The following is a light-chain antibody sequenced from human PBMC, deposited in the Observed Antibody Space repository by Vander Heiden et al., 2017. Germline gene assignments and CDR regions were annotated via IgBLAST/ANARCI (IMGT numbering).Light chain of an antibody. CDR1: NIRSTS. V-gene: IGLV3-21*02. J-gene: IGLJ2*01. Sequence: YVVTQPPSVSVAIGQAARMTRGGNNIRSTSVYWYQQKPGQAPVLVVDDGGDRHSGIPVRFSGSNSENTATLTISRVEAGDEADDVYQVWDSGSGHVVFGGGTKVTVL. CDR3: QVWDSGSGHVV. CDR2: DGG.